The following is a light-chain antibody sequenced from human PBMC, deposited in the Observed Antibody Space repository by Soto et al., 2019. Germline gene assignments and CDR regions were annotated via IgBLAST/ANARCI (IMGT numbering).Light chain of an antibody. V-gene: IGLV8-61*01. J-gene: IGLJ2*01. Sequence: QAVVTQEPSFSVSPGGTVTLTCGLTSGSVSTTYYPSWYQQTPGQAPRTLIYSTNIRSSGVPDRFSGSILGNKAALTITGAQADDESDYHCMLYMGGGLVVFGGGTKVTVV. CDR3: MLYMGGGLVV. CDR1: SGSVSTTYY. CDR2: STN.